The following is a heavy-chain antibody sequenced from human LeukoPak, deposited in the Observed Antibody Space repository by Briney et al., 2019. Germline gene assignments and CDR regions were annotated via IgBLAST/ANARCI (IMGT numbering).Heavy chain of an antibody. Sequence: PGGSLRLSCAASGFTFSSYAMSWVRQAPGKGLEWVSAISGSGGSTYYADSVKGRFTISRDNAKNSLYLQMNSLRAEDTAVYYCARDFSRNTGDYWGQGTLVTVSS. J-gene: IGHJ4*02. D-gene: IGHD1-14*01. V-gene: IGHV3-23*01. CDR3: ARDFSRNTGDY. CDR2: ISGSGGST. CDR1: GFTFSSYA.